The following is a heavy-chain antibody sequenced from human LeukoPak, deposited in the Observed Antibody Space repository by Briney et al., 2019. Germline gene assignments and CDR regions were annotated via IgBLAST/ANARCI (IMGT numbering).Heavy chain of an antibody. CDR2: ISSDGSNK. CDR3: ARDQRNCSGGSCYPRRSWFDP. V-gene: IGHV3-30*04. Sequence: GGNLCCSSAGSAFTCCSYAMLWVRPAPGIGLEWVVVISSDGSNKYYADSVKGRFTISRDNSLDTLYLQMNSLKPEDTALYYCARDQRNCSGGSCYPRRSWFDPWGQGALVTVSS. D-gene: IGHD2-15*01. J-gene: IGHJ5*02. CDR1: AFTCCSYA.